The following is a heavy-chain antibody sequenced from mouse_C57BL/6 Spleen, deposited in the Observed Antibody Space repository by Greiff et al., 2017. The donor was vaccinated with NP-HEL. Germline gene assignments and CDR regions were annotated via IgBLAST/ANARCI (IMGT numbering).Heavy chain of an antibody. Sequence: EVKLMESGPVLVKPGASVKMSCKASGYTFTDYYMNWVKQSHGKSLEWIGVINPYNGGTSYNRKFKGKATLTVDKSSSTAYMELNSLTSEDSAVYYCARSSYGSSYVDYWGQGTTLTVSS. D-gene: IGHD1-1*01. CDR3: ARSSYGSSYVDY. J-gene: IGHJ2*01. V-gene: IGHV1-19*01. CDR2: INPYNGGT. CDR1: GYTFTDYY.